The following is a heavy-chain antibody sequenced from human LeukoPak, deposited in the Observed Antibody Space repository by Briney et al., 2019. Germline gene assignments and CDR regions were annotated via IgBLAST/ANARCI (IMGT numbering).Heavy chain of an antibody. CDR3: ARLLGLPRIDY. V-gene: IGHV4-39*01. D-gene: IGHD2-15*01. Sequence: PSETLSLTCTVSGGSISSGSYYWSWIRQPAGKGLEWIGSIYYSGSTYYNPSLKSRVTISVDTSKNQFSLKLSSVTAADTAVYHCARLLGLPRIDYWGQGTLVTVSS. J-gene: IGHJ4*02. CDR1: GGSISSGSYY. CDR2: IYYSGST.